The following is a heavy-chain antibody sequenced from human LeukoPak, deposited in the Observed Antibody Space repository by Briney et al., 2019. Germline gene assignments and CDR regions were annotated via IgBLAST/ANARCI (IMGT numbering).Heavy chain of an antibody. J-gene: IGHJ4*02. Sequence: GGSLRLSCAASAFTFRSSWMHWVRHAPGKGLVWVSRTNSDGSDTTYADSVKGRFTISRDNAKNAMYLQMNRLRAEDTAVYYCSRVSGIASCGDLINDYWGQGTLVTVSS. CDR3: SRVSGIASCGDLINDY. CDR1: AFTFRSSW. CDR2: TNSDGSDT. V-gene: IGHV3-74*03. D-gene: IGHD6-13*01.